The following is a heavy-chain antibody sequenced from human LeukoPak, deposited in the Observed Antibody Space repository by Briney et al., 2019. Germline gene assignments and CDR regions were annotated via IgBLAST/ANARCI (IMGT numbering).Heavy chain of an antibody. Sequence: SGTLSLTCGVSGGSISSGYWWTWVRQPPGKGLEWIGQIYHSGSTNYNPSLKSRVTISVDKSKNQLSLNLSSVTAADTAVYYCARDRCGGDCPLDYWGQGTLVTVSS. CDR2: IYHSGST. V-gene: IGHV4-4*02. J-gene: IGHJ4*02. D-gene: IGHD2-21*02. CDR1: GGSISSGYW. CDR3: ARDRCGGDCPLDY.